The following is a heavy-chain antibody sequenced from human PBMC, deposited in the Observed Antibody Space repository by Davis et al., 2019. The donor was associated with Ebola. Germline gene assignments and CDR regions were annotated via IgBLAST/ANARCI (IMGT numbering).Heavy chain of an antibody. CDR3: ARRILLESRGGVDV. CDR2: VGRNGDDK. J-gene: IGHJ6*02. D-gene: IGHD2-15*01. CDR1: GFTFTSYT. Sequence: PGGSLRLSCAASGFTFTSYTMYWFRQAPGQGLEWVSYVGRNGDDKSYSDSVKGRFTISRDDAKDSLYLYMNSLRDDDTAVYYCARRILLESRGGVDVWGQGTTVTVSS. V-gene: IGHV3-48*02.